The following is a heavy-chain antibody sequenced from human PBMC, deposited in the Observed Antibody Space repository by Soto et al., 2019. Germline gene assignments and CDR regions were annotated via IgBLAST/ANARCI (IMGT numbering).Heavy chain of an antibody. V-gene: IGHV3-30-3*01. CDR2: ISKGGSNL. J-gene: IGHJ4*02. D-gene: IGHD6-19*01. CDR3: AREVEYTSAFVISSSFDY. Sequence: QGQLEESGGGVVQPGRSLRLSCAASGFTLSSYAIHWVRQAPVKGLEWVTVISKGGSNLYFADSVKGRFTISRDNSKNTLYLQMNSLRSEDTAVYYCAREVEYTSAFVISSSFDYWGQGTLVTVSS. CDR1: GFTLSSYA.